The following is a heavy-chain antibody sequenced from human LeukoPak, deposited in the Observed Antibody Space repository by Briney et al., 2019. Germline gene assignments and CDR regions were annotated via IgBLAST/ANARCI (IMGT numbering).Heavy chain of an antibody. Sequence: GASVKVSCKASGYTFTSYAMHWVRQAPGQRLEWMGWINAGNGNTKYSQKFQGRVTITRDTSASTAYMELSSLRSEDTAVYYCARVGLNDILTGYFPEGGDYWGQGTLVTVSS. CDR3: ARVGLNDILTGYFPEGGDY. D-gene: IGHD3-9*01. CDR1: GYTFTSYA. J-gene: IGHJ4*02. CDR2: INAGNGNT. V-gene: IGHV1-3*01.